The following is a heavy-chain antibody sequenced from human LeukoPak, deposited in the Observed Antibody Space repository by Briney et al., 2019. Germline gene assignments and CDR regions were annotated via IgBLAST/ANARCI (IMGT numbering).Heavy chain of an antibody. Sequence: GGSLRLSCAASGFTVSSNYMSWVRQAPGKGLEWVSVIYSGGSTYYADSVKGRFTISRDNSKNTLYLQMNSLRAEDTTVYYCARDRYDFWSGSEEYWGQGTLVTVSS. V-gene: IGHV3-66*02. CDR3: ARDRYDFWSGSEEY. CDR2: IYSGGST. CDR1: GFTVSSNY. J-gene: IGHJ4*02. D-gene: IGHD3-3*01.